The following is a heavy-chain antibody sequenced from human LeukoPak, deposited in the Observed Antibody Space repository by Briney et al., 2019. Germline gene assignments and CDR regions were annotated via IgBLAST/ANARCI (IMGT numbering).Heavy chain of an antibody. V-gene: IGHV1-46*01. D-gene: IGHD6-13*01. J-gene: IGHJ4*02. Sequence: ASVKVSCKASGYTFTSYYMHWVRQAPGQGLEWMGIINPSGGSTSYAQKFQGRVTMTRDTSTSTVYMELSSLRPEYTAVYYCATDAKAVYSSSWSQFDYWGQGTLVTVSS. CDR2: INPSGGST. CDR3: ATDAKAVYSSSWSQFDY. CDR1: GYTFTSYY.